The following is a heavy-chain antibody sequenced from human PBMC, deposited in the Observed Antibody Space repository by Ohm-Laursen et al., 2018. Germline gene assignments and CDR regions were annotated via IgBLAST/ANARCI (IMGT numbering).Heavy chain of an antibody. V-gene: IGHV3-20*04. CDR1: GFTFDDYG. D-gene: IGHD3-10*01. CDR2: INWNGGST. Sequence: SLRLSCAASGFTFDDYGMSWVRQAPGKGLEWVSGINWNGGSTGYADSVKGRFTISRDNAKNSLYLQMNSLRAEDTAVYYCAKVLSHGESFDYWGQGTLVTVSS. J-gene: IGHJ4*02. CDR3: AKVLSHGESFDY.